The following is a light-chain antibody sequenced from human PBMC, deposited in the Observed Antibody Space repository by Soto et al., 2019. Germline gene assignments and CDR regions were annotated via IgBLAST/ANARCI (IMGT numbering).Light chain of an antibody. V-gene: IGKV3-20*01. J-gene: IGKJ1*01. CDR1: QSVSSSY. Sequence: EIVLTQSPGTLSLSPGERATLSCRASQSVSSSYLAWYQQKPGQAPRLLIYGASSRATGIPDRFAGSGSGTDFTLTISSLQPEDFATYYCQQSYSTLWTFGQGTKVDIK. CDR2: GAS. CDR3: QQSYSTLWT.